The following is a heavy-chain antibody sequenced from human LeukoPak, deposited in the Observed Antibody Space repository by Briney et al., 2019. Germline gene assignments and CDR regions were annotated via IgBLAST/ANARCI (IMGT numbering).Heavy chain of an antibody. CDR1: GCTFTGYY. D-gene: IGHD3-22*01. J-gene: IGHJ3*02. CDR2: INPNSGGT. V-gene: IGHV1-2*02. CDR3: AGDAGLYYYDSVELSADALDI. Sequence: ASVKVSCKATGCTFTGYYIHELRQAPGQGLEWMGWINPNSGGTYYAQKFQGRVTMTRDTSITTAYMELNRLRSDDTAEYYCAGDAGLYYYDSVELSADALDILGQGTMVTVSS.